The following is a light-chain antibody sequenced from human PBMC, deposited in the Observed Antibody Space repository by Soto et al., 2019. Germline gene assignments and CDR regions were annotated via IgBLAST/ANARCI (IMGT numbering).Light chain of an antibody. Sequence: QSVLTQPASVSGSPGQSITISCTGTDSDVGGYNYVSWYQQHPGKAPKLMIYEVINRPSGVSNRFSGSKSANTASLTISGLQDEDEAYYYCSSYTSSSTLVFGGGTKLTVL. CDR1: DSDVGGYNY. CDR2: EVI. J-gene: IGLJ3*02. CDR3: SSYTSSSTLV. V-gene: IGLV2-14*03.